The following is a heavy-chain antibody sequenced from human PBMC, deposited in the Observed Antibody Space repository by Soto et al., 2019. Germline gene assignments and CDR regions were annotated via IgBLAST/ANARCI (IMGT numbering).Heavy chain of an antibody. D-gene: IGHD3-10*01. Sequence: GGSLRLSCAASGFTFISYAMHWVRQAPGKGLEWVAVISYDGSNKYYADSVKGRFTISRDNSKNTLYLQMNSLRAEDTAVYYCAREFSWAGESGAYFYYCMDVWGKGTTVTVSS. CDR3: AREFSWAGESGAYFYYCMDV. V-gene: IGHV3-30-3*01. CDR1: GFTFISYA. J-gene: IGHJ6*03. CDR2: ISYDGSNK.